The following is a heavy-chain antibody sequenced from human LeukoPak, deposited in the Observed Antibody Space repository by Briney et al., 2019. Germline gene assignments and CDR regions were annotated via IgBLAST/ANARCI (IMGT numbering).Heavy chain of an antibody. D-gene: IGHD6-19*01. V-gene: IGHV1-18*04. J-gene: IGHJ4*02. CDR1: GYTFTSYG. CDR2: INNYNGNA. CDR3: ARQAGGYSSGWYQFHFDY. Sequence: ASVNVSCKASGYTFTSYGISWVRQAPGKGLEWMGWINNYNGNADYAQKLQGRVTVTTDTSTSTAYMELKSLRSDDTAVYYCARQAGGYSSGWYQFHFDYWGQGTLVTVSS.